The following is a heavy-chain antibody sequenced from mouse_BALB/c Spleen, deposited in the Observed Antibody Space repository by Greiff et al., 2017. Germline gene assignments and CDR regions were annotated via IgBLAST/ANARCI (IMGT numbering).Heavy chain of an antibody. CDR1: GYTFTSYT. Sequence: QVQLQQSGAELVRPGASVKMSCKASGYTFTSYTMHWVKQRPGQGLEWIGYINPSSGYTNYNQKFKDKATLTADKSSSTAYMQLSSLTSEDSAVYYCARDYRYDYAMDYWGQGTSVTVSS. D-gene: IGHD2-14*01. J-gene: IGHJ4*01. CDR2: INPSSGYT. CDR3: ARDYRYDYAMDY. V-gene: IGHV1-4*01.